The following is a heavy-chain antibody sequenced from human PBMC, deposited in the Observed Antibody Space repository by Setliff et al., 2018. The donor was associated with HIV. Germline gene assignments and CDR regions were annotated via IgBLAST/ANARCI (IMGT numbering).Heavy chain of an antibody. CDR3: TRGGYSGAFLDAFDI. CDR2: ITTYNGGT. Sequence: SVKVSCKASGYSFTSYGLSWVRQAPGQGLEWMGSITTYNGGTNYAQKFQGRVTMTTDTSTSTAYMELRSLRSDDTAVYYCTRGGYSGAFLDAFDIWGQGTMVTVSS. D-gene: IGHD1-26*01. J-gene: IGHJ3*02. V-gene: IGHV1-18*01. CDR1: GYSFTSYG.